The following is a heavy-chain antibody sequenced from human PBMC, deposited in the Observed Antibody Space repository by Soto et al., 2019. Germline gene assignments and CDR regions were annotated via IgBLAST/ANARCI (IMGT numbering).Heavy chain of an antibody. CDR3: ARHDGISASCDYYRGGCMDA. J-gene: IGHJ6*01. Sequence: QVQLVQSGAEVKKPGSSVKVSCKTSGGTFSSYAISWVRQAPGRGLEWMGGIIPIFDTANNAQKFQGRGTRTAAESTSRVYMEQSSLRCEDPGVYYWARHDGISASCDYYRGGCMDAW. D-gene: IGHD2-2*01. CDR1: GGTFSSYA. V-gene: IGHV1-69*12. CDR2: IIPIFDTA.